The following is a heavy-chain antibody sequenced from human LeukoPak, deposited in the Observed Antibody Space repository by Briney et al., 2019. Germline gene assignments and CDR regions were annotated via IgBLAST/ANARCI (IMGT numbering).Heavy chain of an antibody. CDR2: ISGSGGST. Sequence: GGSLRLSCAASGFTFSASGMSWVRQAPGKGLEWVSVISGSGGSTLYADSVKGRFTISRDNSRSTLYLQMNSLRAEDTAVYYCARRDSGGAHYFDYWGQGTLVTVSS. J-gene: IGHJ4*02. D-gene: IGHD2-15*01. CDR1: GFTFSASG. V-gene: IGHV3-23*01. CDR3: ARRDSGGAHYFDY.